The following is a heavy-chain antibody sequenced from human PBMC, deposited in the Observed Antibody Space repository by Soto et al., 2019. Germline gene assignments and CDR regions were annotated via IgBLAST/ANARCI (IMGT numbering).Heavy chain of an antibody. Sequence: QVQLVQSGAAVKKPGASVKVSCKASGYTFTSYGFSWVRQAPGQGLEWMGGISAYNGNTNYAQKLQARVTMTTDTSTSTAYMELRSLRSNDTAVYYCASYPLSSYYSGMDVWGQGTTVTVSS. CDR2: ISAYNGNT. CDR1: GYTFTSYG. J-gene: IGHJ6*01. V-gene: IGHV1-18*01. CDR3: ASYPLSSYYSGMDV. D-gene: IGHD2-15*01.